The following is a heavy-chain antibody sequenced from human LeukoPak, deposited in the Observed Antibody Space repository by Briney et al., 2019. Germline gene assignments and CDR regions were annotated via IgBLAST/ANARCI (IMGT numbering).Heavy chain of an antibody. CDR2: ISSSSSYI. D-gene: IGHD2-21*02. V-gene: IGHV3-21*04. CDR1: GFTFSSYS. Sequence: GGSLRLSCAASGFTFSSYSMNWVRQAPGKGLEWVSSISSSSSYIYYADSVEGRFTISRDNSKNTLYLQMNSLRAEDTAVYYCAKDPLDCGGDCYSNYWGQGTLVTVSS. J-gene: IGHJ4*02. CDR3: AKDPLDCGGDCYSNY.